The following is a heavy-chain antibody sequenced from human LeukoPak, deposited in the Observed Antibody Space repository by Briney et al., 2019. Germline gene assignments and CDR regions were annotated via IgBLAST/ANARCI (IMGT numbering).Heavy chain of an antibody. CDR2: IWYDGSNK. CDR1: GFTFRNYG. Sequence: GGSLRLSCAASGFTFRNYGMHWVRQAPGKGLEWVALIWYDGSNKYYTDSVKGRFTISRDNSKDMLYLQMNSLRTEDTAVYYCATLRSDSSGWYYFDYWGQGTLVTVSS. J-gene: IGHJ4*02. D-gene: IGHD6-19*01. CDR3: ATLRSDSSGWYYFDY. V-gene: IGHV3-30*02.